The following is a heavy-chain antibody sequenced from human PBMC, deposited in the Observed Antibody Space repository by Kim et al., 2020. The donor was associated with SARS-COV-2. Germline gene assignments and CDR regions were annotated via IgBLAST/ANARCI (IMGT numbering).Heavy chain of an antibody. CDR2: ISSSSSYI. CDR1: GFTFSSYS. J-gene: IGHJ4*02. CDR3: ARDYPFVVVAAL. D-gene: IGHD2-15*01. Sequence: GGSLRLSCAASGFTFSSYSMNWVRQAPGKGLEWVSSISSSSSYIYYADSVKGRFTISRDNAKNSLYLQMNSLRAEDTAVYYCARDYPFVVVAALWGQGTLVTVSS. V-gene: IGHV3-21*01.